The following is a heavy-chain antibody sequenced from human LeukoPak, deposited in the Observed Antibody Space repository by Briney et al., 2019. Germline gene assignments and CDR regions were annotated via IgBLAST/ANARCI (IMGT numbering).Heavy chain of an antibody. J-gene: IGHJ4*02. CDR2: LFYGENS. D-gene: IGHD6-25*01. V-gene: IGHV4-39*01. CDR3: ARQLPTAAADTRGYFDY. CDR1: GGSNSTISSSTYY. Sequence: PSETLSLTCTVSGGSNSTISSSTYYWGWIRQAPGKGLEWIGSLFYGENSHYNPSLKSRATLSVDTSNNQFSLKLTSVTAADAAVYFCARQLPTAAADTRGYFDYWGQGTVVTVSS.